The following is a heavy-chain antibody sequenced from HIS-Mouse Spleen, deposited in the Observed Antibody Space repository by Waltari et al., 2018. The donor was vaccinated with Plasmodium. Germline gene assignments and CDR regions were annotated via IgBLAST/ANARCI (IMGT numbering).Heavy chain of an antibody. CDR2: IYTSGST. V-gene: IGHV4-4*07. CDR1: GGSIRSYY. CDR3: ARGPAAAGNWRHYGMDV. D-gene: IGHD6-13*01. J-gene: IGHJ6*02. Sequence: QVQLQESGPGLVKPSETLSLTCTVSGGSIRSYYWSWIRQPAGKGLEWIGRIYTSGSTNYNPSLKSRVTMSVDTSKNQFSLKLSSVTAADTAVYYCARGPAAAGNWRHYGMDVWGQGTTVTVSS.